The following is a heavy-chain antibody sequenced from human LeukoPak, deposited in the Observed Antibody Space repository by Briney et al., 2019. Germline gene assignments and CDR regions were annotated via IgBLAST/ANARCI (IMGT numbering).Heavy chain of an antibody. CDR1: GFTFSSYE. D-gene: IGHD3-10*01. J-gene: IGHJ4*02. CDR3: ARDRAGSMGLDY. CDR2: ISSSGSTI. V-gene: IGHV3-48*03. Sequence: PGGSLRLSCAASGFTFSSYEMNWVRQAPGKGLEWVSYISSSGSTIYYADSVKGRFTISRDNAKNSLYLQMNSLRAEDTAVYYCARDRAGSMGLDYWGQGTLVTVSS.